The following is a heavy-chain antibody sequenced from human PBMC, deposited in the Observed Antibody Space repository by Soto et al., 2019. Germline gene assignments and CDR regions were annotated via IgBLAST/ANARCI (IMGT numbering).Heavy chain of an antibody. CDR2: IWYDGSNK. V-gene: IGHV3-33*01. D-gene: IGHD3-22*01. CDR3: ARGPLYDSRGYIGFGV. Sequence: GGSLRLSCVASGFTFSSYAMHWVRQAPGKGLEWVADIWYDGSNKWYADSVKGRFTISRDNSESTLYLQMNSLRAEDTAVYSCARGPLYDSRGYIGFGVWGRGTRVTVSS. J-gene: IGHJ3*01. CDR1: GFTFSSYA.